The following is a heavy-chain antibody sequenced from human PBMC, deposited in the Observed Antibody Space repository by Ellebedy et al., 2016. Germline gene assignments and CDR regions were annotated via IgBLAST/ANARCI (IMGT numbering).Heavy chain of an antibody. V-gene: IGHV3-21*01. D-gene: IGHD5-18*01. CDR3: ARAIDGAQVTY. CDR2: ISSSSSYI. Sequence: GESLKISXAASGFTFSSYSMNWVRQAPGKGLEWVSSISSSSSYIYYADSVKGRFTISRDNAKNSLYLQMNSLRAEDTAVYYCARAIDGAQVTYWGQGTLVTVSS. J-gene: IGHJ4*02. CDR1: GFTFSSYS.